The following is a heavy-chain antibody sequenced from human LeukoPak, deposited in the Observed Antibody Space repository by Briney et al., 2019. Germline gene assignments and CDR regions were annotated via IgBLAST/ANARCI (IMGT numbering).Heavy chain of an antibody. V-gene: IGHV3-20*04. CDR1: GFTFDDSG. CDR3: ARSYYYYMDV. J-gene: IGHJ6*03. CDR2: INWNGGST. Sequence: GGSLRLSCAASGFTFDDSGMTWVRQAPGRGLEWVSGINWNGGSTGYADSVKSRFTISRDNAKNSLYLQMNSLRAEDTALYYCARSYYYYMDVWGKGTTVTVSS.